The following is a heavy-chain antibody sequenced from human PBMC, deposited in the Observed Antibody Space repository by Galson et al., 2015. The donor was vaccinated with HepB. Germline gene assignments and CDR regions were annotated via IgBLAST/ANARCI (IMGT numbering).Heavy chain of an antibody. V-gene: IGHV7-4-1*02. D-gene: IGHD3-3*01. Sequence: SVKVSCKASGYTFTDYAVNWVRQAPGQGLEWMGWMNTNTGKPTYAPGFAGRFAFSLNTSVTTAYLQISSLETGDTAVYYCARSPLRFLDWLPYYDYYYMDVWGEGTTVTVSS. CDR1: GYTFTDYA. CDR2: MNTNTGKP. CDR3: ARSPLRFLDWLPYYDYYYMDV. J-gene: IGHJ6*03.